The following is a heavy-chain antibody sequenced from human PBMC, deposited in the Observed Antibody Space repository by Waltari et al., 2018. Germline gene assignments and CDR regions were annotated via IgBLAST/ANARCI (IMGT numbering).Heavy chain of an antibody. CDR2: IYYSGST. CDR3: ARDPNDYYAHAFDI. J-gene: IGHJ3*02. V-gene: IGHV4-31*03. CDR1: GGSISRGGYY. D-gene: IGHD3-10*01. Sequence: QVQLQESGPGLVKPSQTLSLTCTVSGGSISRGGYYWSWIRQHPGKGLEWIGYIYYSGSTYYNPSLKSRVTISVDTSKNQFSLKLSSVTAADTAVYYCARDPNDYYAHAFDIWGQGTMVTVSS.